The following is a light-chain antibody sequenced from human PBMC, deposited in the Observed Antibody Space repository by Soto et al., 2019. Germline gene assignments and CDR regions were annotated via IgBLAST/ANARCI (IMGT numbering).Light chain of an antibody. V-gene: IGKV3-11*01. CDR3: QQRSNWPIT. CDR1: QSVSSY. CDR2: DAS. J-gene: IGKJ5*01. Sequence: EIVLTQSPATLSLSPGERATLSCRASQSVSSYLAWYQQKPGQAPRLLIYDASNRATGIPARFSGRGSGTDFTLTISSLEPEDFEVYYCQQRSNWPITFGQGTRLEMK.